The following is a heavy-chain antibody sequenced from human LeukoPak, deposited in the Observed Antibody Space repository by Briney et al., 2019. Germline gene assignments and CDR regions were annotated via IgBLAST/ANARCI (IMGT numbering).Heavy chain of an antibody. Sequence: ASVKVSCKASGYTFTGNYMHWVREAPGQGLEWMGWINPNSGGTEYALEFQGRVTLTRATAISKAYMELSRLTSDDKAVYYSARDRGGSIAASGTGAFSLGGRGPMVTVPS. V-gene: IGHV1-2*02. D-gene: IGHD6-13*01. J-gene: IGHJ3*01. CDR2: INPNSGGT. CDR1: GYTFTGNY. CDR3: ARDRGGSIAASGTGAFSL.